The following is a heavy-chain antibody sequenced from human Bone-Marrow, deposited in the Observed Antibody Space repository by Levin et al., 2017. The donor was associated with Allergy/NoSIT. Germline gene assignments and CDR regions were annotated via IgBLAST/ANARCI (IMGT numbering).Heavy chain of an antibody. D-gene: IGHD2-15*01. J-gene: IGHJ6*03. V-gene: IGHV1-18*01. CDR2: ISAYNGNT. CDR3: ARDFRGYCSGGSCPGNYYYYYMDV. Sequence: ASVKVSCKASRYTFTSYGISWVRQAPGQGLEWMGWISAYNGNTNYAQKLQGRVTMTTDTSTSTAYMELRSLRSDDTAVYYCARDFRGYCSGGSCPGNYYYYYMDVWGKGTTVTVSS. CDR1: RYTFTSYG.